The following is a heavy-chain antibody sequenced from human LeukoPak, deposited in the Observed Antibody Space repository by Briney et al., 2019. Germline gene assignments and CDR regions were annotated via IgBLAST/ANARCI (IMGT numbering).Heavy chain of an antibody. CDR3: ARGYNVKATFDY. D-gene: IGHD5-24*01. CDR2: ISDGGDTT. CDR1: GFSFSDHY. V-gene: IGHV3-11*01. J-gene: IGHJ4*02. Sequence: GGSLRLSCAASGFSFSDHYMNWIRQAPGKGLEWISYISDGGDTTYYADSVKGRFTISRDNAKRSLYLQMDNLRAEDTAVYYCARGYNVKATFDYWGQGTLVTVSS.